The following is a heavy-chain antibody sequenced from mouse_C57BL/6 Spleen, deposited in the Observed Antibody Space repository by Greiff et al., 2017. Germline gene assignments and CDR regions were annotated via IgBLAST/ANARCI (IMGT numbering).Heavy chain of an antibody. V-gene: IGHV1-50*01. D-gene: IGHD2-1*01. CDR1: GYTFTSYW. Sequence: QVQLQQPGAELVKPGASVKLSCKASGYTFTSYWMQWVKQRPGQGLEWIGEIDPSDSYTNYNQKFKGKATLTVDTSSSTAYMQLSSLTSEDSAVYYCARRYVIYPYAIDYWGQGTSVTVSS. CDR2: IDPSDSYT. CDR3: ARRYVIYPYAIDY. J-gene: IGHJ4*01.